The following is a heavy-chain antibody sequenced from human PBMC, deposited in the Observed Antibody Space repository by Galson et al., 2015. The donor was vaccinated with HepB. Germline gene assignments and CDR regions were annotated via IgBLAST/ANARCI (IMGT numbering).Heavy chain of an antibody. Sequence: SLRLSCAASGFTFSSYAMHWVRQAPGKGLEWVAVISYDGSNKYYADSVKGRFTISRDNAKNTLYLQMNSLRAEDTAMYYCARLKGGSWDWFDPWGQGTLVTVSS. D-gene: IGHD1-26*01. J-gene: IGHJ5*02. V-gene: IGHV3-30*04. CDR1: GFTFSSYA. CDR2: ISYDGSNK. CDR3: ARLKGGSWDWFDP.